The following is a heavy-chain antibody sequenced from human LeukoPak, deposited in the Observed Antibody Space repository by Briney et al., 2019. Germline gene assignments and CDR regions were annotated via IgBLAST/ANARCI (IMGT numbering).Heavy chain of an antibody. J-gene: IGHJ4*02. CDR2: IKQDGSEK. V-gene: IGHV3-7*01. CDR1: GFTFSIYW. CDR3: ARDPLDY. Sequence: GGSLRLSCAASGFTFSIYWMSWVRQAPGKGLEWVANIKQDGSEKYYVDSVKGRFTISRDNAKNSLYLQMNSLRAEDTAVYYCARDPLDYWGQGTLVTVSS.